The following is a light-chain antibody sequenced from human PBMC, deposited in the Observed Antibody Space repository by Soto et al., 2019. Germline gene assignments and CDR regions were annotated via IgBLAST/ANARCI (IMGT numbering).Light chain of an antibody. CDR1: SSNIGSNT. V-gene: IGLV1-44*01. Sequence: QSVLTQPPSASGTPGQRVTSSCSGSSSNIGSNTVNWYQQLPGTAPKLLIYSNNQRPSGVPDRFSGSKSGTSASLAISGLQSEDEADYSCAAWDDSLNGPVFGGGTQLTVL. CDR3: AAWDDSLNGPV. CDR2: SNN. J-gene: IGLJ3*02.